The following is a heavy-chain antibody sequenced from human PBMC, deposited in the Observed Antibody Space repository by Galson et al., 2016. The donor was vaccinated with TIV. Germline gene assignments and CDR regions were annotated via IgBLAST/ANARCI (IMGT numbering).Heavy chain of an antibody. J-gene: IGHJ4*02. V-gene: IGHV3-9*01. D-gene: IGHD4-11*01. Sequence: SLRLSCAVSGFIFDDYGMHWVRQPPGKGLEWVSGINWNSANIVYADSVKGRFTISRDNAKNSLYLQMNSLTTEDTAFYFCARASMGGDSNPIDYGGQGILGTVPS. CDR1: GFIFDDYG. CDR2: INWNSANI. CDR3: ARASMGGDSNPIDY.